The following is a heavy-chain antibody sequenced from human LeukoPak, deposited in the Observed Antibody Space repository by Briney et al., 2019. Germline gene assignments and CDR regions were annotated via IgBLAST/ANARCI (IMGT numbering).Heavy chain of an antibody. J-gene: IGHJ1*01. CDR3: ARDVVPAAKGYFQH. CDR1: GFTFSSYS. CDR2: ISRSSSYI. Sequence: GGSLRLSCAASGFTFSSYSMNWVRQAPGKGLEWVSSISRSSSYIYYADSVKGRFTISRDNAKNSLYLQMNSLRAEDTAVYYCARDVVPAAKGYFQHWGQGTLVTVSS. D-gene: IGHD2-2*01. V-gene: IGHV3-21*01.